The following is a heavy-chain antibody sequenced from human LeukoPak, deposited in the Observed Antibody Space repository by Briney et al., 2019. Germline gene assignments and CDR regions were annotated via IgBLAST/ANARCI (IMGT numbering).Heavy chain of an antibody. V-gene: IGHV1-8*03. CDR2: MNPNSGNT. J-gene: IGHJ3*02. CDR1: GYTFTSYD. CDR3: ARGTAHTIFGLVMDRNAFDI. Sequence: ASVKVSCKASGYTFTSYDINWVRQATGQGLEWMGWMNPNSGNTGYAQKFQGRVTIIRNTSISTAYMELSSLRSEDTAVYYCARGTAHTIFGLVMDRNAFDIWGQGTMVTVSS. D-gene: IGHD3/OR15-3a*01.